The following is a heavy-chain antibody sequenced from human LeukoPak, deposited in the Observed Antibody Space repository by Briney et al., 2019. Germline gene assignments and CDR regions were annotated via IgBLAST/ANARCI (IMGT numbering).Heavy chain of an antibody. V-gene: IGHV1-2*02. D-gene: IGHD2-2*01. CDR1: GYTFTGYY. Sequence: VASVKVSCKASGYTFTGYYMHWVRQAPGQGLEWMGWINPNSGGTNYAQKFQGRVTMTRDTSISTAYMELSSLRSEDTAVYYCAIRGYCSSTSCYEYFDLWGRGTLVTVSS. CDR2: INPNSGGT. J-gene: IGHJ2*01. CDR3: AIRGYCSSTSCYEYFDL.